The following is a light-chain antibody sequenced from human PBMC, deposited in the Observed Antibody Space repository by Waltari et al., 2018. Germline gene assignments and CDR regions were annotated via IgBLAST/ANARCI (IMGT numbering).Light chain of an antibody. CDR2: QDT. Sequence: SYELTQPPSVSVSPGQTASITCSGDKLGDKYACWYQHKPGQSPVLVVYQDTKRPSGTPERFAGSKSGNTATLTISGTQTMDEADYYCQTWDSVPHVVFGGGTKLTV. CDR1: KLGDKY. CDR3: QTWDSVPHVV. V-gene: IGLV3-1*01. J-gene: IGLJ2*01.